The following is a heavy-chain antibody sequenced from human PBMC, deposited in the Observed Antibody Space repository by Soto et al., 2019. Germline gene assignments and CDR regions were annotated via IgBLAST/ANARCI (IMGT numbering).Heavy chain of an antibody. CDR3: ARATPTNYYDSSGYYDS. D-gene: IGHD3-22*01. V-gene: IGHV3-23*01. CDR1: GFTFTIYA. Sequence: EVQLLESGGGLVQPGGSLRLSCAASGFTFTIYAMSWVRQAPGKGLEWVSGISGSGANTYYADSVKGRFTISRDNSKSTLYLQMNSLRAEDTAVYYCARATPTNYYDSSGYYDSWGQGTLVTVSS. J-gene: IGHJ4*02. CDR2: ISGSGANT.